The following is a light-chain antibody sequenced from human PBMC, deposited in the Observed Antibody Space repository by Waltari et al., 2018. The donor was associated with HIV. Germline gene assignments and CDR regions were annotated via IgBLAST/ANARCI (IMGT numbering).Light chain of an antibody. CDR2: VGTGGIGG. Sequence: QPVLTQPPSASASLGASVTLTCTLSSGYSNYNVDWHQQRPGKGPRFEMRVGTGGIGGSKGDGVPDRFSVLGSGLNRYLTINNIQEEDESDYYCGADHGSGSNWVFGGGTKLTVL. CDR1: SGYSNYN. J-gene: IGLJ2*01. V-gene: IGLV9-49*01. CDR3: GADHGSGSNWV.